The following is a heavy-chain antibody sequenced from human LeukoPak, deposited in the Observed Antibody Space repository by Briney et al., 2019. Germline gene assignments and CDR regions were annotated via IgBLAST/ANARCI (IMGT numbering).Heavy chain of an antibody. J-gene: IGHJ4*02. V-gene: IGHV3-30*03. Sequence: GGSLRLSCAASGFTFSSYGMHWVRQAPGKGLEWVAVISYDGSNKYYAYSVKGRFTISRDNSKNTLYLQMNSLRAEDTAVYYCATPPPYDFWSGYIYWGQGTLVTVSS. CDR2: ISYDGSNK. D-gene: IGHD3-3*01. CDR3: ATPPPYDFWSGYIY. CDR1: GFTFSSYG.